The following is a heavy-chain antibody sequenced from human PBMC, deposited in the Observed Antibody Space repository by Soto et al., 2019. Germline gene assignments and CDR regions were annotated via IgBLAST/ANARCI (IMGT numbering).Heavy chain of an antibody. CDR3: AREGVYDILTGLRTYYYGMDV. J-gene: IGHJ6*02. CDR2: INPSGGST. V-gene: IGHV1-46*01. Sequence: ASVKVSCKAAGYSFTSYGISWVRQAPGQGLEWMGIINPSGGSTSYGQKFQGRVTMTRDTSTSTVYMELSSLRSEDTAVYYCAREGVYDILTGLRTYYYGMDVWGQGTTVTVSS. CDR1: GYSFTSYG. D-gene: IGHD3-9*01.